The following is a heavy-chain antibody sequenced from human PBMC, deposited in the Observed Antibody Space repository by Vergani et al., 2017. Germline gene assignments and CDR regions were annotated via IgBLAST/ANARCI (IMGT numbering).Heavy chain of an antibody. CDR3: ASNSLIVXVPAAIDYYYYMDV. Sequence: QVQLVQSGAEVQKPGASVKVSCKASGYTFTGYYMHWVRQAPGQGLEWMGWINPNSGGTNYAQKFQGRVTMTRDTSISTAYMELSRLRSADTAVYYCASNSLIVXVPAAIDYYYYMDVWGKGTTVTVSS. V-gene: IGHV1-2*02. D-gene: IGHD2-2*01. CDR1: GYTFTGYY. CDR2: INPNSGGT. J-gene: IGHJ6*03.